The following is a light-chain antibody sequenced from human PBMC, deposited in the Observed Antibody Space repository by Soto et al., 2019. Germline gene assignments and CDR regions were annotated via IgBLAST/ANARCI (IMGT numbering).Light chain of an antibody. CDR3: QQYGSSPFT. V-gene: IGKV3-20*01. Sequence: TLSCRASQSVNSRFLAWYQQKPGQAPRLLIYGASSRATGIPDRFSGSGSGTDFTLTINRLEPEDFAVYYCQQYGSSPFTFGQGTRLEIK. CDR1: QSVNSRF. J-gene: IGKJ5*01. CDR2: GAS.